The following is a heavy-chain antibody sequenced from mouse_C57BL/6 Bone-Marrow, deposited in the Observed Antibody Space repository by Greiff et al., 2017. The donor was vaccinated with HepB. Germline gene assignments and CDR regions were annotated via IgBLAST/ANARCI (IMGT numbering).Heavy chain of an antibody. CDR3: ARGLLRYFDV. J-gene: IGHJ1*03. D-gene: IGHD1-1*01. V-gene: IGHV1-81*01. Sequence: QVQLQQSGAELARPGASVKLSCKASGYTFTSYGISWAKQRTGQGLEWIGEIYPRSGNTYYNEKFKGKATLTADKSSSTAYMELRSLTSEDSAVYFCARGLLRYFDVWGTGTTVTVSS. CDR1: GYTFTSYG. CDR2: IYPRSGNT.